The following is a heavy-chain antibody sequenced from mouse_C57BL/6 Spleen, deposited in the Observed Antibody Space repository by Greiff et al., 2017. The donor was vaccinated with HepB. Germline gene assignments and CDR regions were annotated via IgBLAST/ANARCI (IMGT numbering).Heavy chain of an antibody. CDR3: AREDGYHFDY. CDR1: GFTFSSYA. Sequence: EVKLVESGGGLVKPGGSLKLSCAASGFTFSSYAMSWVRQTPEKRLEWVATISAGGSYTYYPDNVKGRFTISRDNAKNNLYLQMSHLKSEDTAMYYCAREDGYHFDYWGQGTTLTVSS. V-gene: IGHV5-4*01. D-gene: IGHD2-3*01. J-gene: IGHJ2*01. CDR2: ISAGGSYT.